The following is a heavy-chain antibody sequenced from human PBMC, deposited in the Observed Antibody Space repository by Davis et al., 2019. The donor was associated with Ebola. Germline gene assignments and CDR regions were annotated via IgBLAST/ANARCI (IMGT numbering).Heavy chain of an antibody. CDR2: IRSDGSDK. CDR3: AREAPNCGGDCLDY. J-gene: IGHJ4*02. V-gene: IGHV3-30*02. D-gene: IGHD2-21*01. Sequence: PGGSRRPSCAASGLTFSSHGMHWVRQAPGKGLEWVAFIRSDGSDKYYADPVKGRFTISRDESKTTLYLQMNSLKAEDTAVYYFAREAPNCGGDCLDYWGQGTLVTVSS. CDR1: GLTFSSHG.